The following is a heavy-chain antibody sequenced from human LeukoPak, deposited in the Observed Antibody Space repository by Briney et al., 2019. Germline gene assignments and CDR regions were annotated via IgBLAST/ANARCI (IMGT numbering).Heavy chain of an antibody. CDR3: ARQAIAVVDAFDI. CDR2: IYYSGST. D-gene: IGHD6-19*01. CDR1: GGSISSSSYY. J-gene: IGHJ3*02. V-gene: IGHV4-39*01. Sequence: PSETLSLTCTVSGGSISSSSYYSGWIRQPPGKGLEWIGSIYYSGSTYYNPSLKSRVTISVDTSKNQFSLKLSSVTAADTAVYYCARQAIAVVDAFDIWGQGTMVTVSS.